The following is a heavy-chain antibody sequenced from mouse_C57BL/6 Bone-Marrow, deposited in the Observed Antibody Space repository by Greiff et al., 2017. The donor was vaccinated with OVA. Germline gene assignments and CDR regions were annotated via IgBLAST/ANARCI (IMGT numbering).Heavy chain of an antibody. CDR3: LITTVPFDY. D-gene: IGHD1-1*01. CDR2: IDPSDSYT. CDR1: GYTFTSYW. Sequence: QVQLQQPGAELVMPGASVKLSCKASGYTFTSYWMHWVKQRPGQGLEWIGEIDPSDSYTNYNQKFKGKSTLTVDKSSSTAYMQLSSLTSEDSAVYDCLITTVPFDYWGQGTTLTVSS. J-gene: IGHJ2*01. V-gene: IGHV1-69*01.